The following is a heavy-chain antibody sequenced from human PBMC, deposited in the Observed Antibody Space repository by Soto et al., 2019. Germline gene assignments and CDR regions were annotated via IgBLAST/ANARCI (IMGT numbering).Heavy chain of an antibody. Sequence: ASVKVSCKASGGTFSSYAISWVRQAPGQGLEWMGGIIPIFGTANYAQKFQGRVTITADESTSTAYMELSSLRSEDTAVYYCARDLGSGPPGDYWGQGTLVPVSS. V-gene: IGHV1-69*13. D-gene: IGHD3-10*01. CDR1: GGTFSSYA. CDR2: IIPIFGTA. CDR3: ARDLGSGPPGDY. J-gene: IGHJ4*02.